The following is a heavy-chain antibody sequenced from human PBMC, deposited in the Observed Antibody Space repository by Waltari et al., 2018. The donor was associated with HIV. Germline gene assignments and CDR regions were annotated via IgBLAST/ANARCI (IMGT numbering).Heavy chain of an antibody. J-gene: IGHJ4*02. CDR2: IFYTGIT. CDR3: ARHGRMGGGTHRRYFDD. CDR1: GDSSSISSYY. V-gene: IGHV4-39*01. Sequence: QLQLPESGPGLVKPSETLSLTCSVPGDSSSISSYYWGWVRQPPGKGMEWMWSIFYTGITNYNPSLKSGGTRSGDTSRNRFARKRSSVTAADTAVYYCARHGRMGGGTHRRYFDDWGQGTLVTVSS. D-gene: IGHD3-16*01.